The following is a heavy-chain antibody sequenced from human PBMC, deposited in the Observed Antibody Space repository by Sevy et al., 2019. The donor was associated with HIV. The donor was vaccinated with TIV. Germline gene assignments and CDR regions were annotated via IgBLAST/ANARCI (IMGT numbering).Heavy chain of an antibody. J-gene: IGHJ3*01. V-gene: IGHV3-9*01. CDR2: ISWTNGNI. D-gene: IGHD6-13*01. CDR3: AKCLEGGSSWSAVIDFDF. Sequence: GGSLRLSCAASGFTFDDYAMHWVRQAPGKGLEWVSGISWTNGNIGYADSVKGRFTISRDNAKNSVYLQMNNMRTEDTALYYCAKCLEGGSSWSAVIDFDFWGQGTMVTVSS. CDR1: GFTFDDYA.